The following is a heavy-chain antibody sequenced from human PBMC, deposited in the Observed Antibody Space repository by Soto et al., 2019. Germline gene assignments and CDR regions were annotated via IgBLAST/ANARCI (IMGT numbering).Heavy chain of an antibody. CDR1: GGSISSYY. CDR2: IYYSGST. Sequence: SETLSLTCTVSGGSISSYYWSWIRQPPGKGLEWIGYIYYSGSTNYNPSLKSRVTISVDTSKNQFSLKLSSVTAADTAVYYCARGEEWLTPFWFDPWGQGTLVTVSS. J-gene: IGHJ5*02. V-gene: IGHV4-59*01. D-gene: IGHD3-3*01. CDR3: ARGEEWLTPFWFDP.